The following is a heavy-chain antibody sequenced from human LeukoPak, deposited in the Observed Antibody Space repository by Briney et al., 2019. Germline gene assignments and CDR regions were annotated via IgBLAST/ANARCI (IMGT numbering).Heavy chain of an antibody. J-gene: IGHJ4*02. CDR3: AKGSGGYYSGDY. D-gene: IGHD3-22*01. V-gene: IGHV3-23*03. CDR1: GFTFSSYA. CDR2: IYSGGST. Sequence: QAGGSLRLSCAASGFTFSSYAMSWVRQAPGKGLEWVSVIYSGGSTYYADSVKGRFTISRDNSKNTLYLQMNSLRAEDTAVYYCAKGSGGYYSGDYWGQGTLVTVSS.